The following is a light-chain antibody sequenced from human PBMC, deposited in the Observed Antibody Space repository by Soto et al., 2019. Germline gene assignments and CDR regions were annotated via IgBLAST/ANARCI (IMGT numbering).Light chain of an antibody. CDR2: DAS. CDR1: QSVSSY. V-gene: IGKV3-11*01. J-gene: IGKJ4*01. CDR3: QQRSNWPGT. Sequence: EIVLTQSPATLSLSPGERATLSCRASQSVSSYLAWYQQKPGQAPRLLIYDASSRATGIPARFSASGSGTDFTLTISRLEPEDFAVYYCQQRSNWPGTFGGGTKVEIK.